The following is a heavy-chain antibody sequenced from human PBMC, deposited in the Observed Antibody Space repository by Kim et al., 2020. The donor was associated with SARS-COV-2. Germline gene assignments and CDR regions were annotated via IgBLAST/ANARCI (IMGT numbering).Heavy chain of an antibody. V-gene: IGHV4-34*01. D-gene: IGHD6-25*01. J-gene: IGHJ4*02. CDR3: ARSDGDGYSSGRFDY. Sequence: PSLKSRVTISVDTSKNKFSLKLSSVTAEDTAVYYCARSDGDGYSSGRFDYWGQGTLVTVSS.